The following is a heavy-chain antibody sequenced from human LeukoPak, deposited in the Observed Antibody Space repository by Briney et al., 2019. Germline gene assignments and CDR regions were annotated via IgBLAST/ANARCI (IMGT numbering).Heavy chain of an antibody. CDR3: ARDFQSFYGSGSYYKGPRRYYYMDV. V-gene: IGHV1-18*01. CDR2: ISAYNGNT. CDR1: GYTFTSYG. D-gene: IGHD3-10*01. Sequence: ASVKVSCKASGYTFTSYGISWVRQAPGQGLEWMGWISAYNGNTNYAQKLQGRVTMTTDTSTSTAYMEVRSLRSDDTAVYYCARDFQSFYGSGSYYKGPRRYYYMDVWGKGTTVTVSS. J-gene: IGHJ6*03.